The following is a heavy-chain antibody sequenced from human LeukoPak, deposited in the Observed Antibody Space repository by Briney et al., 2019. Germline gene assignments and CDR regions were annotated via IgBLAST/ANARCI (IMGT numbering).Heavy chain of an antibody. CDR1: GYTFTGYY. CDR2: INPNNGGT. J-gene: IGHJ4*02. V-gene: IGHV1-2*06. Sequence: ASVKVSCKASGYTFTGYYMHWARQAPGQGLEWMGRINPNNGGTNYAQKFQGRVTMTRDTSISTAYMELSSLRSDDTAVYYCARDGDFWSGYYCDYWGQGTQVTVSS. CDR3: ARDGDFWSGYYCDY. D-gene: IGHD3-3*01.